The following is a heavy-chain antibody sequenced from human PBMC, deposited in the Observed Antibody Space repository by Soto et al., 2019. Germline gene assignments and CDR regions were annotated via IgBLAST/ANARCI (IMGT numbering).Heavy chain of an antibody. CDR1: GFTFSSYA. Sequence: GGSLRLSCAASGFTFSSYAMHWVCQAPGKGLEWVAVISYDGSNKYYADSVKGRFTISRDNSKNTLYLQMNSLRAEDTAVYYCARGNDYSNHHFDYWGQGTLVTVSS. CDR3: ARGNDYSNHHFDY. CDR2: ISYDGSNK. V-gene: IGHV3-30-3*01. D-gene: IGHD4-4*01. J-gene: IGHJ4*02.